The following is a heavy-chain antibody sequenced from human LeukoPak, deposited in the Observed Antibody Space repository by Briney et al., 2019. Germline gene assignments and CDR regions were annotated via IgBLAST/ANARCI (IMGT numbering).Heavy chain of an antibody. V-gene: IGHV1-46*01. D-gene: IGHD3-22*01. Sequence: GASVKVSCKASGYTFTSYYMHWVRQAPGQGLEWMGIINPSGGSTSYAQKFQGRVTMTRDMSTSTVYMELSSLRSEDTAVYYCARGGYYYDSSGYFVAFDIWGQGTMVTVSS. CDR1: GYTFTSYY. J-gene: IGHJ3*02. CDR3: ARGGYYYDSSGYFVAFDI. CDR2: INPSGGST.